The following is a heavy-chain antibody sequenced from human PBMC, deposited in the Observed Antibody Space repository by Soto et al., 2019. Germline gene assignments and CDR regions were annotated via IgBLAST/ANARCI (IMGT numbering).Heavy chain of an antibody. V-gene: IGHV1-69*12. CDR2: IIPIFGTA. D-gene: IGHD6-13*01. CDR1: GGTFSSYA. J-gene: IGHJ5*02. Sequence: QGQLVQSGAEVKKPGSSVKVSCKASGGTFSSYAISWVRQAPGQGREWMGGIIPIFGTANYAQKFQGRVTITADESTSTAYMELSSLRSEDTAVYYCARDIARSWYLKNNWFDPWGQGTLVTVSS. CDR3: ARDIARSWYLKNNWFDP.